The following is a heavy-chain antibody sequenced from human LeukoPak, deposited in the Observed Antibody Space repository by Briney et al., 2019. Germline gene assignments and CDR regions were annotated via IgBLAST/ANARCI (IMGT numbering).Heavy chain of an antibody. V-gene: IGHV3-20*04. D-gene: IGHD2-2*01. CDR1: GFTFDDYG. J-gene: IGHJ4*02. CDR2: INWNGGST. CDR3: AREGCSSTSCYAFDY. Sequence: PGGSLRLSCAASGFTFDDYGMSWVRQAPGKGLEWVSGINWNGGSTGYADSVKGRFTISRDNAKNSLYLQMNSLRAKDTAFYYCAREGCSSTSCYAFDYWGQGTLVTVSS.